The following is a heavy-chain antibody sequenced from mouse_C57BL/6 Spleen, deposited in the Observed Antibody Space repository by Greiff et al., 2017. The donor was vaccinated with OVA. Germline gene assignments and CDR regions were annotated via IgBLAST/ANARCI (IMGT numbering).Heavy chain of an antibody. V-gene: IGHV1-26*01. Sequence: EVQLQQSGPELVKPGASVKISCKASGYTFTDYYMNWVKQSHGKSLEWIGDINPNNGGTSYNQKFKGKATLPVDKASSTAYMELRSLTSVNSAVYYCARNWYYFDYWGQGTPLTVSS. D-gene: IGHD4-1*01. CDR3: ARNWYYFDY. CDR1: GYTFTDYY. CDR2: INPNNGGT. J-gene: IGHJ2*01.